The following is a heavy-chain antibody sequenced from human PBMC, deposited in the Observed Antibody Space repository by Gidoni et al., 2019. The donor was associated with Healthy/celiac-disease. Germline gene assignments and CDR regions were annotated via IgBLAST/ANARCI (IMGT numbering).Heavy chain of an antibody. D-gene: IGHD3-3*01. CDR3: AKGMTIFGVVIIPHTPDDAFDI. V-gene: IGHV3-23*01. Sequence: EVQLLASGGGLVQPGGSLRLSCTASGFTFSRYASSLGRQAPGKGLEWVSAMSGRGGSTYDADSVKGRFTISRDNSKNTLYLQMNSLRAEDTAVYYCAKGMTIFGVVIIPHTPDDAFDIWGQGTMVTVSS. CDR2: MSGRGGST. CDR1: GFTFSRYA. J-gene: IGHJ3*02.